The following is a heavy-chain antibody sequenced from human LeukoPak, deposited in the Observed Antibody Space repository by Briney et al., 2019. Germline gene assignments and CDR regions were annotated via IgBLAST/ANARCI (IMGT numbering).Heavy chain of an antibody. V-gene: IGHV4-61*01. J-gene: IGHJ4*02. D-gene: IGHD3-10*01. CDR1: GGSISSSRYY. Sequence: SETLTLTCTVSGGSISSSRYYWGWICQPPAKGLEWIGYIYYNGSTNFNPCLKSRLTISVDTSKNHFSLKLSSVTAADTAVFFCARDHGTMVRGASGFDYWGQGTLVTVSS. CDR2: IYYNGST. CDR3: ARDHGTMVRGASGFDY.